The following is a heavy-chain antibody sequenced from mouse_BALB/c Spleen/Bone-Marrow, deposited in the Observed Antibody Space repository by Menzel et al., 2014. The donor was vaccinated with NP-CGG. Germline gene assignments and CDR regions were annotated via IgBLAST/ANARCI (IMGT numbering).Heavy chain of an antibody. Sequence: QVQLKESGPQLVRPGASVKISCKASGYSFTSYWMHWVKQRPGQGLEWIGMIDPSDSETRLNQKFKDKATLTVDKSSSTAYMQLSSPTSEGSAVYYCARELLRLRSAMDYWGQGTSVTVSS. CDR1: GYSFTSYW. D-gene: IGHD1-2*01. J-gene: IGHJ4*01. CDR2: IDPSDSET. V-gene: IGHV1S126*01. CDR3: ARELLRLRSAMDY.